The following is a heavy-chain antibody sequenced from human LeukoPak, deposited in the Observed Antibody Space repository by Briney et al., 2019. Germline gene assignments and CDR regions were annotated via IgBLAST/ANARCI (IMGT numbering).Heavy chain of an antibody. CDR1: GGSISSYY. D-gene: IGHD6-19*01. CDR3: ARGPYSSGWYSFDY. V-gene: IGHV4-59*12. J-gene: IGHJ4*02. Sequence: SETLSLTCTVSGGSISSYYWSWIRQPPGKGLEWIGYIYYSGSTNYNPSLKSRMTMSVDTSKNQFSLKLTSVTAADTAFYYCARGPYSSGWYSFDYWGQGTLVTVSS. CDR2: IYYSGST.